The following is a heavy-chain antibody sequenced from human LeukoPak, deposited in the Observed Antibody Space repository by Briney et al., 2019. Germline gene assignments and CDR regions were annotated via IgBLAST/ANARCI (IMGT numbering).Heavy chain of an antibody. CDR1: GVSIITTYY. J-gene: IGHJ4*02. D-gene: IGHD1-7*01. Sequence: PSETLSLTCTVSGVSIITTYYWSWIRQPPGKGLEWIGYIYYTGSTNYNPSLKSRVTISLDTSKNQFSLKLSSVTAADTAMYYCASFSNWYWMYWGQGTLVTVSS. CDR2: IYYTGST. CDR3: ASFSNWYWMY. V-gene: IGHV4-59*08.